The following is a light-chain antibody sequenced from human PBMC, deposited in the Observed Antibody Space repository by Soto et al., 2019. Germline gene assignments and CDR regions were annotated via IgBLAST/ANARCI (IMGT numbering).Light chain of an antibody. CDR3: QVWDSSSDRVV. Sequence: SYELPQPPSVSVAPGETARITCGGHNSGSKSVHWYQQRPGEAPVLVIFYDSDRPSGIPERFSGSNSGNTAILTISRVEAGDEADYHCQVWDSSSDRVVFGGGTKLTVL. J-gene: IGLJ2*01. V-gene: IGLV3-21*04. CDR2: YDS. CDR1: NSGSKS.